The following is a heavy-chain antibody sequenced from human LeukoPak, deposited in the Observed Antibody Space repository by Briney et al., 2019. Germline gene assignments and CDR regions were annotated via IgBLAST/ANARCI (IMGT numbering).Heavy chain of an antibody. J-gene: IGHJ4*02. CDR2: INPNSGGT. CDR3: ARGDYYDSSAHSY. Sequence: ASVKVSCKASGYTFTGYYMHWVRQAPGQGLEWMGWINPNSGGTNYAQKFQGRVTMTRDTSISTAYMELSRLRSDDTAVYYCARGDYYDSSAHSYWGQGTLVTVSS. D-gene: IGHD3-22*01. CDR1: GYTFTGYY. V-gene: IGHV1-2*02.